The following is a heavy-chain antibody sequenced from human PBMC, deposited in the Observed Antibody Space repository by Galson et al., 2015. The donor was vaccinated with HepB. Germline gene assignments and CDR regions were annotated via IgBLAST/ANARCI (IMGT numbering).Heavy chain of an antibody. CDR2: INSDGSST. CDR1: GFTFSSYW. Sequence: SLRLSCAASGFTFSSYWMHWVRHAPGKGLVWVSRINSDGSSTSYADSVKGRFTISRDNAKNTLYLQMNSLRAEDTAVYYCARGGALWFRATPYYYYGMDVWGQGTTVTVSS. D-gene: IGHD3-10*01. J-gene: IGHJ6*02. CDR3: ARGGALWFRATPYYYYGMDV. V-gene: IGHV3-74*01.